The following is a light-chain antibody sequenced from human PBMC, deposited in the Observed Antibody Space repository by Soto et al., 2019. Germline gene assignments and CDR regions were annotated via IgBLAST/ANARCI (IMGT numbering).Light chain of an antibody. Sequence: DIQMTQSPPSLSASVGDRVTISCRASQNIDIFLNWYHQKPGRAPNLLIYGASTLPNGVPSRFSGRGSGTDFSLNISRLEHEDFGTYYCQQSYSSHPLSVGGGTKVGIK. CDR1: QNIDIF. CDR2: GAS. V-gene: IGKV1-39*01. CDR3: QQSYSSHPLS. J-gene: IGKJ4*01.